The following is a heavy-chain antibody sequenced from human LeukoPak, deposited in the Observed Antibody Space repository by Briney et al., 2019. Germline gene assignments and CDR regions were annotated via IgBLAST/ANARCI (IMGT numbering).Heavy chain of an antibody. V-gene: IGHV1-18*01. Sequence: ASVKVSCKASGYTFTSYGISWVRQAPGQGLEWMEWISAYNGNTNYAQKLQGRVTMTTDTSTSTAYMELRSLRSDDTAVYYCARESYCSSTSCYSDYYYYGMDVWGQGTTVTVSS. CDR1: GYTFTSYG. D-gene: IGHD2-2*01. J-gene: IGHJ6*02. CDR3: ARESYCSSTSCYSDYYYYGMDV. CDR2: ISAYNGNT.